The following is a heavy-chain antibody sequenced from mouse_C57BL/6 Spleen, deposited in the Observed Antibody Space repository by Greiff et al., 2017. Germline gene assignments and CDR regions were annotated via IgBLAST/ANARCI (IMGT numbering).Heavy chain of an antibody. Sequence: DVKLVESGGDLVKPGGSLKLSCAASGFTFSSYGMSWVRQTPDKRLEWVATISSGGSYTYYPDSVKGRFTISRDNAKNTLYLQMSSLKSEDTAMYDCARQGDGYYYFDYWGQGTTLTVSS. D-gene: IGHD2-3*01. CDR2: ISSGGSYT. CDR1: GFTFSSYG. V-gene: IGHV5-6*02. J-gene: IGHJ2*01. CDR3: ARQGDGYYYFDY.